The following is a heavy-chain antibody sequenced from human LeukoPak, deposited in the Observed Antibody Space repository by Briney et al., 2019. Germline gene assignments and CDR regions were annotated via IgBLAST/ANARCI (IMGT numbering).Heavy chain of an antibody. CDR2: IYPGDSDT. Sequence: GESLKISCKGSGYSFTCYWIGWVRQMPGKGLEWMGIIYPGDSDTRYSPSFQGQVTISADKSISTAYLQWSSLKASDTAMYYCARPNYYDSSGEGYFDYWGQGTLVTVSS. D-gene: IGHD3-22*01. J-gene: IGHJ4*02. V-gene: IGHV5-51*01. CDR3: ARPNYYDSSGEGYFDY. CDR1: GYSFTCYW.